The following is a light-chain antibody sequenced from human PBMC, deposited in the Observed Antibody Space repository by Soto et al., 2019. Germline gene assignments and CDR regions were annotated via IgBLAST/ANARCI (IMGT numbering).Light chain of an antibody. CDR3: QQYNGYWT. CDR1: QTISTW. J-gene: IGKJ1*01. V-gene: IGKV1-5*01. Sequence: DIQVTQSPPTLSASVGDRVTITCRASQTISTWMAWYQQKPGKAPKLLVYDASNLESGVPSRFSGSGSGAEFTLTISSLQPEDFATYVCQQYNGYWTFGQGTKVDI. CDR2: DAS.